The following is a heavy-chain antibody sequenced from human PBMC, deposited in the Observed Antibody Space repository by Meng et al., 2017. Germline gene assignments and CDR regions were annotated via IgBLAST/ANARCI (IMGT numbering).Heavy chain of an antibody. J-gene: IGHJ4*02. V-gene: IGHV1-69*05. CDR2: IIPIFGTA. Sequence: SVKVSCKASGYTFTGYYMHWVRQAPGQGLEWMGGIIPIFGTANYAQKFQGRVTITTDESTSTAYMELSSLRSEDTAVYYCARIGGYSYDYYFDYWGQGTLVTVSS. CDR3: ARIGGYSYDYYFDY. D-gene: IGHD5-18*01. CDR1: GYTFTGYY.